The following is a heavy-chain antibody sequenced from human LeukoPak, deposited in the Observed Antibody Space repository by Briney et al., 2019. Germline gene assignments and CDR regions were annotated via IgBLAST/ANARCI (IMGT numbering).Heavy chain of an antibody. D-gene: IGHD6-19*01. CDR3: ANSQSQIVQWLEDAFDI. CDR1: GFTFSSYA. J-gene: IGHJ3*02. Sequence: GGSLRLSCAASGFTFSSYAMSWVRQAPGKGLEWVSAISGSGGSTYYADSVKGRFTISRDNSKNTLYLQMNSLRAEDTAVYYCANSQSQIVQWLEDAFDIWGQGTMVTVSS. V-gene: IGHV3-23*01. CDR2: ISGSGGST.